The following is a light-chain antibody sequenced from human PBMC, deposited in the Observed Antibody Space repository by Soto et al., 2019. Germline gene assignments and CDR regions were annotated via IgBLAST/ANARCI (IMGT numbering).Light chain of an antibody. CDR1: QSVSID. Sequence: IVLTQAPATLSLSPGERATVSCRASQSVSIDLAWYQQKPGQAPRLLIYDASNKATGIAARFSGGGSGTDFTLTISSPEPEDFAVYYCQQRSQWPCTFGQGTKVEIK. CDR2: DAS. J-gene: IGKJ1*01. V-gene: IGKV3-11*01. CDR3: QQRSQWPCT.